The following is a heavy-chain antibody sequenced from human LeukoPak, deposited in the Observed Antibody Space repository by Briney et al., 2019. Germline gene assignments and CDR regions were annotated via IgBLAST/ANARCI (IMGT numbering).Heavy chain of an antibody. D-gene: IGHD3-10*01. CDR1: GYTFTSYY. CDR2: INPSGGST. V-gene: IGHV1-46*01. CDR3: ARGRGIYDYYYYMDV. Sequence: ASVKVSCKASGYTFTSYYMHWVRQAPGQGLEWMGIINPSGGSTSYAQKFQGRVTMTRDTSTSTVYMELSSLRSEDTAVYYCARGRGIYDYYYYMDVWGKGTTVTVSS. J-gene: IGHJ6*03.